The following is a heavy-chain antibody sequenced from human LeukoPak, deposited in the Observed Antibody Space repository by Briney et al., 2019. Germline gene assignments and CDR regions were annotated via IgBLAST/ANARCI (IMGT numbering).Heavy chain of an antibody. V-gene: IGHV3-33*01. CDR2: IWYDGSNK. Sequence: GGSLRLSCAASGFTFRSYGMHWVRQAPGKGLEWVAVIWYDGSNKYYADSVRGRFTISRDNSKNTLYLQMNSLRAEDTAVYYCARDHSSGWYSDYFDYWGQGTLVTVSS. J-gene: IGHJ4*02. D-gene: IGHD6-19*01. CDR3: ARDHSSGWYSDYFDY. CDR1: GFTFRSYG.